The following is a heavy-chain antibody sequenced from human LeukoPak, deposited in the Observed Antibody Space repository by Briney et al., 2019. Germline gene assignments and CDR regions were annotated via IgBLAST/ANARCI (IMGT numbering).Heavy chain of an antibody. Sequence: ASVKVSCKASGGTFSTYVISWVRQAPGQGLEWMGGIIPVFGTANYAEKFQDRVTITADKSTSTAYMELSSLRSEDTAMYYCARLPVGYCSSTSCYNLFDYWGQGTLVTVSS. CDR3: ARLPVGYCSSTSCYNLFDY. V-gene: IGHV1-69*06. D-gene: IGHD2-2*02. CDR2: IIPVFGTA. CDR1: GGTFSTYV. J-gene: IGHJ4*02.